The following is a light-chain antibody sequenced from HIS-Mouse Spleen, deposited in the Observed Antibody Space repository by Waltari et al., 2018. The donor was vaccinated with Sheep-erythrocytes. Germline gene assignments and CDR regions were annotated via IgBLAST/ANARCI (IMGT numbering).Light chain of an antibody. Sequence: QSALTQPASVSGSPGQSITISCTGTSSDVGSYNLVSWYQQHPGNAPKLMIYEGSKRPSGVSTRFSGSKSGNTASLTISGIQAEDEADYYCCSYAGSSTFHVVFGGGTKLTVL. V-gene: IGLV2-23*03. CDR1: SSDVGSYNL. CDR2: EGS. J-gene: IGLJ2*01. CDR3: CSYAGSSTFHVV.